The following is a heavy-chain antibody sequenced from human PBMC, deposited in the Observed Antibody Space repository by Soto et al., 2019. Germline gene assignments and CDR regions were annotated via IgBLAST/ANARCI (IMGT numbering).Heavy chain of an antibody. J-gene: IGHJ4*02. CDR3: ARDGWTLSTTTH. V-gene: IGHV4-30-4*08. CDR2: IYYSGST. CDR1: GGTISSGGYC. D-gene: IGHD1-26*01. Sequence: PSETHPLTYTVSGGTISSGGYCWSWIRQPPGKGLEWIGYIYYSGSTYYNPSLKSRVTISVDTSKNQFSLKLSSVTAADTAVYYCARDGWTLSTTTHWGQGTLVTVSS.